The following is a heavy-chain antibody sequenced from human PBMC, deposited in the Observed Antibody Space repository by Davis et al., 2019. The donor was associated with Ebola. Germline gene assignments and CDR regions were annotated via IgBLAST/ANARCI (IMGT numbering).Heavy chain of an antibody. D-gene: IGHD2-15*01. J-gene: IGHJ4*02. Sequence: ASVKVSCKASGYTFTSYYMHWVRRAPGQGLEWMGIINPSGGSTSYAQKFQGRVTMTRDTSISTAYMELSRLRSDDTAVYYCASLAASFDYWGQGTLVTVSS. V-gene: IGHV1-46*01. CDR1: GYTFTSYY. CDR2: INPSGGST. CDR3: ASLAASFDY.